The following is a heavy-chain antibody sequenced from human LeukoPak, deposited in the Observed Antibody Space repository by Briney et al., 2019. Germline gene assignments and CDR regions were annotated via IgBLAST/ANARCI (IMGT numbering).Heavy chain of an antibody. D-gene: IGHD6-6*01. Sequence: QSGGSLRLSCAASGFTFDAYAMHWVRQAPGKGLEWVSGISWSGGGMGYAVSVKGRFTISRDNAKNSLYLQMNSLRDEDTALYYCAKDITGGRSSPYFDSWGQGTLVTVSS. CDR2: ISWSGGGM. CDR1: GFTFDAYA. J-gene: IGHJ4*02. CDR3: AKDITGGRSSPYFDS. V-gene: IGHV3-9*01.